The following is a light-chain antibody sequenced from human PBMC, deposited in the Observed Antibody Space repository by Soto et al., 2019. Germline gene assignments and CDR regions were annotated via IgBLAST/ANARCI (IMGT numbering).Light chain of an antibody. Sequence: EIVMTQSPATLSVSPGERATLSCRASQSVSSNLAWYQQKPGQAPRLLIYGASTRATGMPARFSGSGSGTEFTLTISSLQSEDFAVYYCQQYNNWPLYTFGRGTKLEIK. CDR2: GAS. J-gene: IGKJ2*01. V-gene: IGKV3-15*01. CDR1: QSVSSN. CDR3: QQYNNWPLYT.